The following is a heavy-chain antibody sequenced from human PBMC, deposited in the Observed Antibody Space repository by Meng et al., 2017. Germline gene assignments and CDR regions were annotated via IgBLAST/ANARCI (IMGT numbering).Heavy chain of an antibody. CDR3: ARSDWFDP. V-gene: IGHV3-74*01. J-gene: IGHJ5*02. CDR2: IKPDGTMT. CDR1: GFTFRNYW. Sequence: EVALVGAGGGLVQAGWSLSLSCTASGFTFRNYWMHWVRQAPGKGLVWVSRIKPDGTMTVYADSVKGRFTISRDNAKNTLYLQMNSLRSDDTAVYYCARSDWFDPWGQGTLVTVSS.